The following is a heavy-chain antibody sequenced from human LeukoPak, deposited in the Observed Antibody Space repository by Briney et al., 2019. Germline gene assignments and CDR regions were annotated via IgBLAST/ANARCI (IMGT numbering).Heavy chain of an antibody. D-gene: IGHD1-1*01. CDR3: AKRSGSPHNFDY. J-gene: IGHJ4*02. CDR2: ISGDGANK. CDR1: GFSFHEHD. Sequence: QPGGSLRLSCGASGFSFHEHDMHWVRQPPGKGLEWVSLISGDGANKHYADSVRGRFTISRGNSKNLLSLQMDSLRGDDTALYFCAKRSGSPHNFDYWGQGALVTVSS. V-gene: IGHV3-43*02.